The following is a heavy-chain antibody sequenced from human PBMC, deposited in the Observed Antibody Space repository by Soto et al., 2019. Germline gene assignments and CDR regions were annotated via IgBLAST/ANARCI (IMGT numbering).Heavy chain of an antibody. D-gene: IGHD1-26*01. CDR2: IYYSGST. CDR3: ARAFIGVDY. CDR1: GGSISRGGYY. Sequence: PSGALSLTFPFSGGSISRGGYYLSWIRQHPGKGLEWIGYIYYSGSTYYNPSLKSRVTISVDTSKNQFSLKLSSVTAADTAVYYCARAFIGVDYWGQGTLVTVSS. V-gene: IGHV4-31*03. J-gene: IGHJ4*02.